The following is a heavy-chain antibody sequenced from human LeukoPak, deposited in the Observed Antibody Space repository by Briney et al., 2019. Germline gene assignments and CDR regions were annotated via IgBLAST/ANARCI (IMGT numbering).Heavy chain of an antibody. D-gene: IGHD4-17*01. CDR1: GFPFSSYW. CDR2: IKHDGSST. J-gene: IGHJ6*02. CDR3: ASTMVTSMDV. Sequence: GGSLRLSCVASGFPFSSYWMTWVRQAPGKGLVWVSRIKHDGSSTSYADSVKGRFTISRDNAKSALYLQMNSLRVEDTAVYYCASTMVTSMDVWGQGTTVTVSS. V-gene: IGHV3-74*01.